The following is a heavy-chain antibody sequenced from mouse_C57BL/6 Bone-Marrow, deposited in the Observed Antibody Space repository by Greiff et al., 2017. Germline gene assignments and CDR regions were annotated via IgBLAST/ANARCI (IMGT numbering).Heavy chain of an antibody. D-gene: IGHD2-1*01. V-gene: IGHV1-7*01. CDR1: GYTFTSYW. CDR3: ARSGNLLYYFDY. J-gene: IGHJ2*01. Sequence: QVQLQQSGAELAKPGASVKLSCKASGYTFTSYWMNWVKQRPGQGLEWIGYINPSSGYTKYNQKVKDKATLTADKYSSTAYMQLSSLTYEDSAVYYWARSGNLLYYFDYWGQGTTLTVSS. CDR2: INPSSGYT.